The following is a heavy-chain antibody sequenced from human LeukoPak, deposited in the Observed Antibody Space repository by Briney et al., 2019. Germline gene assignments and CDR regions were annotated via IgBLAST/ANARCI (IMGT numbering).Heavy chain of an antibody. CDR3: ARDLKEYQLLVGIDP. J-gene: IGHJ5*02. D-gene: IGHD2-2*01. CDR2: INSDGSST. V-gene: IGHV3-74*01. Sequence: PGGSLRLSCAASGFTFSSYWMLWVRQAPGKGLVWVSRINSDGSSTSYADSVKGRFTISRDNAKNTLYLQMNSLRAEDTAVYYCARDLKEYQLLVGIDPWGQGTLVSVSS. CDR1: GFTFSSYW.